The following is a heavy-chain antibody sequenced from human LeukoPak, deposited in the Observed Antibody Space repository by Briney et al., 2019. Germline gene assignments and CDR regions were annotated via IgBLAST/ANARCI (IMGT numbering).Heavy chain of an antibody. CDR1: GGSISSYY. Sequence: SETLSLTCTVSGGSISSYYWSWIRQPPGKGLEWIGYIYYSGSTNYNPSLKTRVTLSVDKSKNQFSLKLSSVTAADTAVYYCASGRAATGVDYWGQGTLVTVSS. J-gene: IGHJ4*02. V-gene: IGHV4-59*12. CDR3: ASGRAATGVDY. D-gene: IGHD6-13*01. CDR2: IYYSGST.